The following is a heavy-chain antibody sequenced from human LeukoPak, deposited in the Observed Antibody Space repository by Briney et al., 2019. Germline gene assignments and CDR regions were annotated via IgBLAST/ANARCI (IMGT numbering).Heavy chain of an antibody. Sequence: LSLTCAVYGGSFSDYYMSWLRQAPGKGLEWVSYISSSGSTIYYADSVKGRFTISRDNAKNSLYLQMNSLRAEDTAVYYCARDRRPGKLQLVFDYWGQGTLVTVSS. CDR2: ISSSGSTI. CDR3: ARDRRPGKLQLVFDY. V-gene: IGHV3-11*01. CDR1: GGSFSDYY. J-gene: IGHJ4*02. D-gene: IGHD6-13*01.